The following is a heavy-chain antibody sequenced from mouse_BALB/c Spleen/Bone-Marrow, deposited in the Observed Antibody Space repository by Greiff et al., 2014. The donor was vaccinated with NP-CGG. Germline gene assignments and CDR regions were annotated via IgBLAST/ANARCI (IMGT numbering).Heavy chain of an antibody. Sequence: DVMLVESGGGLVQPGGSLKLSCAASGFTFSSYGMSWVRQTPDKRLGLVATINSNGGSTYYPDSVKGRFTISRDNAKNTLYLQMSSLKSEDTAMYYCARVWYFDYWGQGTSLTVSS. CDR1: GFTFSSYG. J-gene: IGHJ2*03. CDR3: ARVWYFDY. CDR2: INSNGGST. V-gene: IGHV5-6-3*01.